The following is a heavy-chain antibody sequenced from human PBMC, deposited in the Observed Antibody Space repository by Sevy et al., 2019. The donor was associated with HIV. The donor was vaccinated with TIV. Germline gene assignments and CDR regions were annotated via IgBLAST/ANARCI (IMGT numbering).Heavy chain of an antibody. CDR3: ARVLNLRGSYYDFWSGYFHYYYGMDV. D-gene: IGHD3-3*01. CDR2: IKQDGSEK. J-gene: IGHJ6*02. V-gene: IGHV3-7*01. CDR1: GFTFSSYW. Sequence: GGSLRLSCAASGFTFSSYWMSWVRQAPGKGLEWVANIKQDGSEKYYVDSVKGRFTISRDNAKNSLYLQMNSLRAEETAVYYCARVLNLRGSYYDFWSGYFHYYYGMDVWGQGTTVTVSS.